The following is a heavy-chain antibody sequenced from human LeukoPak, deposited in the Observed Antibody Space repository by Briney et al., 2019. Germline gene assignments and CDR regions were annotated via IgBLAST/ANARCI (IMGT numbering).Heavy chain of an antibody. J-gene: IGHJ4*02. CDR3: ARAKRPMVLDH. V-gene: IGHV3-7*03. CDR2: IKPDGSEG. CDR1: GFTFSTYW. D-gene: IGHD3-10*01. Sequence: PGGSLRLSCAASGFTFSTYWMNWVRQAPGKGLEWVANIKPDGSEGYYVDSVKGRFTLSRDNAQNSLYPQMNSLRDDDTAVYYCARAKRPMVLDHWGQGTLVTVSS.